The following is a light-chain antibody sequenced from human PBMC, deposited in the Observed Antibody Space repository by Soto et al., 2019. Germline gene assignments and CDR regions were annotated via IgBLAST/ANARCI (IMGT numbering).Light chain of an antibody. Sequence: DIVMTQSPLSLPVTPGEPASISCRSSQSLLHSNGYNYLDWYLQKPGQSPQLLIYLGSNRASGVPDRFSGSGLGTDFTLKISRVEAEDVGVYYCMQALQTPVFGQGTKVEIK. CDR1: QSLLHSNGYNY. CDR3: MQALQTPV. V-gene: IGKV2-28*01. CDR2: LGS. J-gene: IGKJ1*01.